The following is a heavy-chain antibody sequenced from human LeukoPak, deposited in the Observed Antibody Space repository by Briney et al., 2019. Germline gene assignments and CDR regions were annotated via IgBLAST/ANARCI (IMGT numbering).Heavy chain of an antibody. CDR3: ARGTGGSLEDY. V-gene: IGHV4-34*01. CDR2: INHSGST. CDR1: GGPFSGYY. D-gene: IGHD1-26*01. Sequence: PSETLSLTCAVYGGPFSGYYWSWIRQPPGKGLEWIGEINHSGSTNYNPSLKSRVTISVDTSKNQFSLKLSSVTAADTAVYYCARGTGGSLEDYWGQGTLVTVSS. J-gene: IGHJ4*02.